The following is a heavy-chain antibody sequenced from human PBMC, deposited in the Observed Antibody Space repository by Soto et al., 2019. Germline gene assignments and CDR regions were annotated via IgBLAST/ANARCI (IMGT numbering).Heavy chain of an antibody. CDR3: ATGLFVPGNYFYYGVDV. D-gene: IGHD2-21*01. Sequence: QVQLQESGPGLVKPSETLSLACTVSGGSFGNCYWCWIRQPPGKGLEWMGDIYYRGSTTYNPSLKRRATISVYTAKHQLALKLSSVTAADSAVYYCATGLFVPGNYFYYGVDVWGHGTAVTVSS. CDR1: GGSFGNCY. V-gene: IGHV4-59*01. CDR2: IYYRGST. J-gene: IGHJ6*02.